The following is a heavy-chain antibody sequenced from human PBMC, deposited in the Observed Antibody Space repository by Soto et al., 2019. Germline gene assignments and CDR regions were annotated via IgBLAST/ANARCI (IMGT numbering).Heavy chain of an antibody. J-gene: IGHJ4*02. CDR1: GFTFSSYE. D-gene: IGHD2-21*02. Sequence: PGGSLRLSCAASGFTFSSYEMNWVRQAPGKGLEWVSYISSSGSTIYYADSVKGQFTISRDNAKNSLYLQMNSLRAEDTAVYYCARDKAYCGGDCSHSGGYWGQGTLVTVSS. V-gene: IGHV3-48*03. CDR3: ARDKAYCGGDCSHSGGY. CDR2: ISSSGSTI.